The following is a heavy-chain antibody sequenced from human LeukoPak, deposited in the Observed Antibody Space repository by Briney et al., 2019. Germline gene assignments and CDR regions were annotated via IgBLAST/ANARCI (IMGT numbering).Heavy chain of an antibody. D-gene: IGHD3-10*01. J-gene: IGHJ6*02. CDR3: AKGYRFGGSYYYYYYGMDV. CDR1: GFTFSSYG. Sequence: GGSLRLSCAASGFTFSSYGMHWVRQAPGKGLEWVAVISYDGSNKYYADSVKGRFTISRDNSKNTLYLQMNSLRAEDTAVYYCAKGYRFGGSYYYYYYGMDVWGQGTTVTVSS. CDR2: ISYDGSNK. V-gene: IGHV3-30*18.